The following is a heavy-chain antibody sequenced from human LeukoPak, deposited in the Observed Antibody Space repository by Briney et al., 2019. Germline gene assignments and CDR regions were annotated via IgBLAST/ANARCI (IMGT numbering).Heavy chain of an antibody. CDR3: ARSQAPAPIVYYFCYMDV. CDR1: GFTFNNYA. V-gene: IGHV3-23*01. J-gene: IGHJ6*03. Sequence: PGGSLRLSCEASGFTFNNYAMGWVRQAPGKGLEWVSTIVGEGDFTYYAHSVKGRFTISRDNSKNTLFLQMTSLRAEDTALYYCARSQAPAPIVYYFCYMDVWGKGTTVTVSS. CDR2: IVGEGDFT. D-gene: IGHD2-15*01.